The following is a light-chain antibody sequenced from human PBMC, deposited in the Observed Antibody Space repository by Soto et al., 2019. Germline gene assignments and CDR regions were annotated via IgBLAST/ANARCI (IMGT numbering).Light chain of an antibody. V-gene: IGLV1-44*01. CDR2: SDN. J-gene: IGLJ2*01. CDR3: AAWDVSLVV. Sequence: QSVLTQPPSASGTPGQRLTISCSGSSSNIGTNTVIWYQQLPGAAPKLLIYSDNQRPSGVPDRFSGSKSGTSASLAISGLQSEDEADYYCAAWDVSLVVFGGGTKLTVL. CDR1: SSNIGTNT.